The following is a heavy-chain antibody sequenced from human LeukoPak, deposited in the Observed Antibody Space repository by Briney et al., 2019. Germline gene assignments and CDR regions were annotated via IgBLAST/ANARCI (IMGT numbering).Heavy chain of an antibody. CDR1: GYSISSSYY. Sequence: SETLSLTCTVSGYSISSSYYWSWIRQPPGKGLEWIGYIYYSGSTNYNPSLKSRVTISVDTSKNQFSLKLSSVTAADTAVYYCARAAVPAAMERTPENWFDPWGQGTLVTVSS. J-gene: IGHJ5*02. CDR2: IYYSGST. D-gene: IGHD2-2*01. CDR3: ARAAVPAAMERTPENWFDP. V-gene: IGHV4-61*01.